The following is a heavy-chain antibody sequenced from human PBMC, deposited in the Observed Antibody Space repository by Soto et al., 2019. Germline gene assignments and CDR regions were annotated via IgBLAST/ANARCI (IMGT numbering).Heavy chain of an antibody. CDR1: GGSISSYY. Sequence: SETLSLTCTVSGGSISSYYWSWIRQPPGKGLEWIGYIYYSGSTNYNPSLKSRVTISVDTSKNQFSLELSSVTAADTAVYYCARGLIVATMGFDYWGQGTLVTVSS. CDR3: ARGLIVATMGFDY. CDR2: IYYSGST. D-gene: IGHD5-12*01. J-gene: IGHJ4*02. V-gene: IGHV4-59*01.